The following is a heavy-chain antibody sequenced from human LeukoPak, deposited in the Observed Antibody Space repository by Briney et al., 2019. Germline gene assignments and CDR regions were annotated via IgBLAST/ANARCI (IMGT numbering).Heavy chain of an antibody. CDR3: ARSAPSFDIVVVPAALTRYFQH. D-gene: IGHD2-2*01. CDR2: IYTSGST. Sequence: SETLSLTCTVSGGSISSYYWSWIRQPAGKGLEWIGRIYTSGSTNYNPSLKSRVTISVDTSKNQFSLKLSSVTAADTAVYYCARSAPSFDIVVVPAALTRYFQHWGQGTLVTVSS. CDR1: GGSISSYY. J-gene: IGHJ1*01. V-gene: IGHV4-4*07.